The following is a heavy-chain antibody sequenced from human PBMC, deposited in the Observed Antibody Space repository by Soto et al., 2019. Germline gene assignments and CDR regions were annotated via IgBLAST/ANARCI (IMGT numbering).Heavy chain of an antibody. D-gene: IGHD3-22*01. J-gene: IGHJ4*02. CDR1: GFTFSSHG. Sequence: GGSLRLSWAASGFTFSSHGMHWVRPAPGKGLVWVAVIWYDGSNKYYADSVKGRFTISRDNSKNTLYLQMNSLRAEDTAVYYCARGGDRYYYDSSGYYFAYWGQGTLVTVSS. CDR2: IWYDGSNK. CDR3: ARGGDRYYYDSSGYYFAY. V-gene: IGHV3-33*01.